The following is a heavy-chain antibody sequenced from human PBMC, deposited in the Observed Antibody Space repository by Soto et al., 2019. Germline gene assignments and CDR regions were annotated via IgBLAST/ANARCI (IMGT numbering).Heavy chain of an antibody. Sequence: QVQLVQSGAEVKKPGASVKVSCKACGYTFTSYAMHWVRQAPGQRLEWMGWINAGNGNTKYSQKFQGRVTIIRDTSASTAYMELSSLRSEDTDVYYCARGLNGYLHYFDYWGQGTLVTVSS. CDR2: INAGNGNT. CDR1: GYTFTSYA. J-gene: IGHJ4*02. CDR3: ARGLNGYLHYFDY. V-gene: IGHV1-3*01. D-gene: IGHD5-18*01.